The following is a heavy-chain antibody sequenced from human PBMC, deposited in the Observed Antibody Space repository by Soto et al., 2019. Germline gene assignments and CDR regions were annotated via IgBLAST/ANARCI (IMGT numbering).Heavy chain of an antibody. CDR2: ININRGDV. V-gene: IGHV1-18*01. J-gene: IGHJ4*01. Sequence: ASVKVSCKASGHSSTHNGISWVRRAPGQGLEWMGWININRGDVNHAPKFQGRVTLTTDTSTTTAYMELRSLRLDDTAVYFCATDDMNRGRFDFWGHGTLVTVSS. CDR3: ATDDMNRGRFDF. CDR1: GHSSTHNG.